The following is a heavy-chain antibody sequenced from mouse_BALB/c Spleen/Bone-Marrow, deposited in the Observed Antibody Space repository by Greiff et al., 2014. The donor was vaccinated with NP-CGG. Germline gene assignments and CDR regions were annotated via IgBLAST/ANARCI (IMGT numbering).Heavy chain of an antibody. Sequence: VQLQQSGPELVKPGASVRISCKASGYTFTSYYIHWVKQRPGQGLEWIGWIYPGNVNTNYNEKFKAKATLTADKSSSTAYMQLSSLTSEDSAVYFCARGGYDGAWFAYRGQGTLVTVSA. D-gene: IGHD2-14*01. CDR1: GYTFTSYY. CDR2: IYPGNVNT. J-gene: IGHJ3*01. V-gene: IGHV1S56*01. CDR3: ARGGYDGAWFAY.